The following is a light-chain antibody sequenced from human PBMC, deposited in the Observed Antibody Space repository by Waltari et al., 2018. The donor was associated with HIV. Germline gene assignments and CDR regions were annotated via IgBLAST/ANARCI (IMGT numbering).Light chain of an antibody. CDR3: QQYYSNSYT. J-gene: IGKJ2*01. Sequence: DIVMTQSPESLAVSLGGRATINCKSSQSVLYSSNNKNYLAWYQQKPGQPPKLLIYWASTRESGVPDRFSGSGSGTDFTLTISSLQTEDVAVYYCQQYYSNSYTFGQGTKLEIK. V-gene: IGKV4-1*01. CDR1: QSVLYSSNNKNY. CDR2: WAS.